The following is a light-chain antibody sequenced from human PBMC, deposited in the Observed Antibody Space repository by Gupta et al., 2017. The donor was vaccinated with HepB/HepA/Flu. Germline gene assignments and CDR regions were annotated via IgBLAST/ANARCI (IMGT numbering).Light chain of an antibody. CDR2: AAS. J-gene: IGKJ1*01. V-gene: IGKV1-39*01. CDR3: QQSDNTPWT. CDR1: QSISNY. Sequence: DIQMTQSPSSLSASVGDRVTTTCRASQSISNYLNWYQQKPGKAPKLLIYAASTLQSGVPSRFSGSGSGTDFTLTISRLQPEDFATYFCQQSDNTPWTFGQGTKFEIK.